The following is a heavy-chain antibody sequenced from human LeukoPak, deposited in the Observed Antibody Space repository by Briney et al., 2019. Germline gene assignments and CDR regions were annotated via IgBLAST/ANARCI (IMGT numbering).Heavy chain of an antibody. D-gene: IGHD2-2*01. CDR3: IPSCSSTSCYYLLDV. V-gene: IGHV3-30*02. CDR2: ILYDGSNK. CDR1: GLTFSTYG. J-gene: IGHJ6*04. Sequence: GGSLRLSCAASGLTFSTYGMYWVRQAPGKGLEWVAFILYDGSNKYYADSVKGRFTISRDNSKNTLYLQMNSLRAEDTAVYYCIPSCSSTSCYYLLDVWGKGTTVTVSS.